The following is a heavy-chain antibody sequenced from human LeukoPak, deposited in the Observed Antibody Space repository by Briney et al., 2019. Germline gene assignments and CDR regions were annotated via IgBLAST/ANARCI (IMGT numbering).Heavy chain of an antibody. J-gene: IGHJ2*01. Sequence: PSETLSLTCTVSGASISSFYWNWIRQPPEKGLEWIGNIYYSGSTDYNPSLKSRVTISVDTSKNHLSLRLSSVTAADTAVYYCARDKGPYWYFDLWGRGILVTVSS. CDR2: IYYSGST. V-gene: IGHV4-59*01. CDR3: ARDKGPYWYFDL. CDR1: GASISSFY.